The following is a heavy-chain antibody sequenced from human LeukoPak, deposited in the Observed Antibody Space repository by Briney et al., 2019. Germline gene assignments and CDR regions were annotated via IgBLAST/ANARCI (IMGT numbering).Heavy chain of an antibody. CDR2: INPSGGST. D-gene: IGHD3-10*01. J-gene: IGHJ5*02. Sequence: ASVKVSCKASGYTLIDRYLHWVRQAPGQGLEWMGIINPSGGSTSYAQKFQGRVTMTRDMSTSTVYMELSSLRSEDTAVYYCARGYVLLWFGELRWFDPWGQGTLVTVSS. V-gene: IGHV1-46*01. CDR1: GYTLIDRY. CDR3: ARGYVLLWFGELRWFDP.